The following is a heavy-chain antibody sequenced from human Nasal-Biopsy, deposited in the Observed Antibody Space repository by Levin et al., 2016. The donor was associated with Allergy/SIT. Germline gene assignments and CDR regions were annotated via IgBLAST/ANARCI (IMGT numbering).Heavy chain of an antibody. J-gene: IGHJ6*02. CDR1: GYTITNYY. V-gene: IGHV1-46*01. CDR3: ATQRVPGYYGMDV. Sequence: ASVKVSCKASGYTITNYYMHWVRQAPGQGLEWVGLFSLSGNYITYAQRFQGRVTMTRDTSTSTVYMELSSLRSEDTAVYFCATQRVPGYYGMDVWGQGTTVTVSS. CDR2: FSLSGNYI.